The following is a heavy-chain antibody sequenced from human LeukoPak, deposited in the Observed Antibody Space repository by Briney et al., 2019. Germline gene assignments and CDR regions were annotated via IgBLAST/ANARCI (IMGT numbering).Heavy chain of an antibody. D-gene: IGHD1-20*01. J-gene: IGHJ3*02. CDR3: ARVKWNDDAFDI. CDR2: INPNSGGT. V-gene: IGHV1-2*02. Sequence: ASVKVSCKASGYTFTGYYMHWVRQAPGQGLEWMGWINPNSGGTNYAQKFQGRVTMTRDTSISTAYMELSRLRSDDTAVYYCARVKWNDDAFDIWGQGTMVTVSS. CDR1: GYTFTGYY.